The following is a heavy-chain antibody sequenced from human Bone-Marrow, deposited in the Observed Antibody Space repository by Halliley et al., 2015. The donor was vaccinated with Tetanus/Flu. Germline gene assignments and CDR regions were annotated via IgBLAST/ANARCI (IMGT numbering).Heavy chain of an antibody. D-gene: IGHD1-7*01. Sequence: LVWVSRINMAGSATSYADSVEGRFTISRDNAKNTLYLQMNSLRDEDTAVYFCARDHGNCLDPWGQGTLVTVSS. J-gene: IGHJ5*02. CDR3: ARDHGNCLDP. CDR2: INMAGSAT. V-gene: IGHV3-74*01.